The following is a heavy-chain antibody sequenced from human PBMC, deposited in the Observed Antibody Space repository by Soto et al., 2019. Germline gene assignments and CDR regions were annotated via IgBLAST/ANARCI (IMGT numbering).Heavy chain of an antibody. Sequence: QLQLQESGPGLVKPSETLSLTCTVSGGSISSSSYYWGWIRQPPGKGLEWTGSIYYSGCTYYNPPLMSRVTISVDASKNQFSLKLSAVTAADTAVYYCARGGYCSGCSCYEAEYFDYWGQGTLVTVSS. CDR3: ARGGYCSGCSCYEAEYFDY. V-gene: IGHV4-39*01. J-gene: IGHJ4*02. CDR2: IYYSGCT. D-gene: IGHD2-15*01. CDR1: GGSISSSSYY.